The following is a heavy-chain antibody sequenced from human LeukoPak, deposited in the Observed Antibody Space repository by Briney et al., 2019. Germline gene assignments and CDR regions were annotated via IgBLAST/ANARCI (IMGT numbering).Heavy chain of an antibody. CDR1: GGSISSSSYY. CDR3: ARRIVVTRGFDY. Sequence: KSSETLSLTCTVSGGSISSSSYYWGWIRQPPGKGLEWIGSIYYSGSTYYNPSLKSRVTISVDTSKNQFPLKLSSVTAADTAVYYCARRIVVTRGFDYWGQGTLVTVSS. CDR2: IYYSGST. V-gene: IGHV4-39*01. D-gene: IGHD4-23*01. J-gene: IGHJ4*02.